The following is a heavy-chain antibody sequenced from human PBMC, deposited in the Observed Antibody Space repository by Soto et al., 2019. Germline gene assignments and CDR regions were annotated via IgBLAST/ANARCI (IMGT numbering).Heavy chain of an antibody. CDR1: GYSISSSSY. CDR3: VMFLVIGGARRSFDY. Sequence: SETLSLTCTVSGYSISSSSYSAWIRQPPGKGPEWIASIYHGGTTFYNPSLKSRITISVDTSNNQFSLKLTSATAADTAVYYCVMFLVIGGARRSFDYCGQGTLVTVSS. CDR2: IYHGGTT. D-gene: IGHD1-26*01. V-gene: IGHV4-38-2*02. J-gene: IGHJ4*02.